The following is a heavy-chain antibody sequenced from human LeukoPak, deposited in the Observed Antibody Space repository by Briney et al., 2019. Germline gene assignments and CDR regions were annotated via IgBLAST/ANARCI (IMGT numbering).Heavy chain of an antibody. CDR1: GFTFSNFW. CDR2: IKSDGSST. Sequence: GGSLRLSCAASGFTFSNFWMHWVRQAPGKGLVWVSGIKSDGSSTSYVDSVKGRFTISRDNAKNTLDLQMNGLRAEDTAVYYCARETAAGTFIDYWGQGTLVTVSS. D-gene: IGHD6-13*01. V-gene: IGHV3-74*01. J-gene: IGHJ4*02. CDR3: ARETAAGTFIDY.